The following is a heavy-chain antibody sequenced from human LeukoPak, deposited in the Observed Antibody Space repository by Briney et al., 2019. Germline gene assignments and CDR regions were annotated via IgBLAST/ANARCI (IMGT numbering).Heavy chain of an antibody. J-gene: IGHJ3*02. CDR3: ASLFTIRGGRAFDM. Sequence: SETLSLTCTVSGGSINSYYWGWIRQPPGKGLECIGHTYYSGTTNYNPSLKSRVIISVDTSKNQFSLNLSSVTAADTAIYYCASLFTIRGGRAFDMRGQGTMVTVSP. V-gene: IGHV4-59*08. CDR1: GGSINSYY. D-gene: IGHD3-16*01. CDR2: TYYSGTT.